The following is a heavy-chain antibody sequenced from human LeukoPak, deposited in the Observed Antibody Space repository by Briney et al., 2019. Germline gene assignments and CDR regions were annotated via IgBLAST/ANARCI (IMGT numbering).Heavy chain of an antibody. V-gene: IGHV4-39*07. CDR2: IYYSGST. CDR1: GGSISSSSYY. J-gene: IGHJ4*02. D-gene: IGHD1-26*01. Sequence: SETLSLTCTVSGGSISSSSYYWGWIRQPPGKGLEWIGSIYYSGSTYYNPSLKSRVTISVDTSKNQFSLKLSSVTAADTAVYYCARAPTSGVGATSFDYWGQGTLVTVSS. CDR3: ARAPTSGVGATSFDY.